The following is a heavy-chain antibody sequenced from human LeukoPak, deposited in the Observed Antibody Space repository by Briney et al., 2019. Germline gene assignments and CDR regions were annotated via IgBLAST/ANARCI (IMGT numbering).Heavy chain of an antibody. D-gene: IGHD2-21*02. V-gene: IGHV4-39*02. Sequence: SETLSLTCTVSGGTISSANYYWGWVRQPPGKGLEWIGNIYYSGNTYYNPSLKSRVTISVDMSKNHFSLKLTSVTAADTAVYYCASGYCGGACQLGGVDMWGQGTMVTVSS. CDR3: ASGYCGGACQLGGVDM. CDR1: GGTISSANYY. J-gene: IGHJ3*02. CDR2: IYYSGNT.